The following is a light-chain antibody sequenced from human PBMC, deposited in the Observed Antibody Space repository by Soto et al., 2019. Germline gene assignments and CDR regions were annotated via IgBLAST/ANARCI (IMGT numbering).Light chain of an antibody. CDR2: GAY. V-gene: IGKV3-15*01. CDR3: QQYNNCWT. J-gene: IGKJ1*01. CDR1: QSVSSN. Sequence: EIVMTQSPATLSVSPGERATLSCRASQSVSSNLAWYQQKPGQAPRLLIYGAYTRATGIPVRFSGSGSGTEFTLSISSLQSEDFAVYYCQQYNNCWTFGQGTKVEIK.